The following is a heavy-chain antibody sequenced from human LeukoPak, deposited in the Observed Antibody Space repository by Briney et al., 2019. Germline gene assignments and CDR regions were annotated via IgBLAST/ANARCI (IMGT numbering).Heavy chain of an antibody. D-gene: IGHD6-19*01. V-gene: IGHV4-59*08. CDR2: IYYSGST. Sequence: SETLSLTCTVSGGSMSPYHWGWIRQPPGKGLEWTGYIYYSGSTSYNPSLNSRVTISVDTSKNQFSLRLSSVTAANTAIYYCARAVSGRFDYWGQGTLVTVSS. CDR1: GGSMSPYH. J-gene: IGHJ4*02. CDR3: ARAVSGRFDY.